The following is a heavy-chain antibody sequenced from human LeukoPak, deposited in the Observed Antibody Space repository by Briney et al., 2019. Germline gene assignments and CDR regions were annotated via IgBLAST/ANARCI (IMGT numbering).Heavy chain of an antibody. CDR2: IYPGDSDT. CDR1: GYSFTSYW. D-gene: IGHD6-13*01. Sequence: GESLKISCKGSGYSFTSYWIGWVRQMPGKGLEWMGIIYPGDSDTRYSPSFQGQVTISADKSISTAYLQWSSLKASDTAMYYCARQYSSSWYLTPKHEPLDYWGQGTLVTVSS. CDR3: ARQYSSSWYLTPKHEPLDY. J-gene: IGHJ4*02. V-gene: IGHV5-51*01.